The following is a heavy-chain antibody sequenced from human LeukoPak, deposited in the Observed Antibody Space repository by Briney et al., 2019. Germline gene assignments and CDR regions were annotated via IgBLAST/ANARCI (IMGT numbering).Heavy chain of an antibody. CDR2: IIPIFGTA. Sequence: GASVKVYCKASGGTFSSYAISWVRQAPGQGLEWMGGIIPIFGTANYAQKFQGRVTITTDESTSTAYMELSSLRSEDTAVYYCARTQTGDANWYFDLWGRGTLATVSS. V-gene: IGHV1-69*05. D-gene: IGHD7-27*01. J-gene: IGHJ2*01. CDR3: ARTQTGDANWYFDL. CDR1: GGTFSSYA.